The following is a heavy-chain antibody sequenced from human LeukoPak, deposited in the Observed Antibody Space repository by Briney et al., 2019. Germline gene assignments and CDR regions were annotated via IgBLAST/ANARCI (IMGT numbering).Heavy chain of an antibody. D-gene: IGHD3-3*01. J-gene: IGHJ1*01. Sequence: PGGSLRLSCTASGFTFGDYAMSWFHQAPGKGLEWVGRIRSKTDGGTTDYAVSVQGRFTISRDDSKNTLYLQMSSLKTEDTAVYYCAKHIYGVVSIQQWGQGTLVTVSS. CDR3: AKHIYGVVSIQQ. CDR1: GFTFGDYA. CDR2: IRSKTDGGTT. V-gene: IGHV3-15*01.